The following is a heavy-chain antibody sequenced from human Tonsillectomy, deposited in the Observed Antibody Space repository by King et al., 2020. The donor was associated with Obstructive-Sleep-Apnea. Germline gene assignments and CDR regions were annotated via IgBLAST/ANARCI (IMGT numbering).Heavy chain of an antibody. Sequence: VQLVESGGGVVKPGGSLRLSCAASGFTFTDYDYYMSWIRQAPGKGLEWVAYISSTGTYIKYADSLKGRFTISRDNAANPVYLQMNSLRADDTALYFCASESGDWLVDSWGQGTLVIVSS. CDR3: ASESGDWLVDS. J-gene: IGHJ4*02. D-gene: IGHD6-19*01. CDR2: ISSTGTYI. V-gene: IGHV3-11*06. CDR1: GFTFTDYDYY.